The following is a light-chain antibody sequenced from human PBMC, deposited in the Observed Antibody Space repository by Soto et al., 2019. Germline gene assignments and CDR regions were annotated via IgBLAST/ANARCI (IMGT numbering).Light chain of an antibody. CDR1: QTVSSRY. Sequence: EIVLTHSPGTLSLSPWEIATLSCRASQTVSSRYLAWYQQKPGQAPRLPIYGASNRATGIPDRFSGSVSGTDFTLTITRLEPEDFAVFYCQQYGSSEIIFGQGTRLEIK. CDR2: GAS. CDR3: QQYGSSEII. J-gene: IGKJ5*01. V-gene: IGKV3-20*01.